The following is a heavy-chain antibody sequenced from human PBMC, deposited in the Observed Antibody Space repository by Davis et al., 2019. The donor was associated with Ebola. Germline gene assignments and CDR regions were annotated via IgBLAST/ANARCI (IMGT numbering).Heavy chain of an antibody. CDR3: ARGRFLEWAIDY. CDR2: IYYSGST. J-gene: IGHJ4*02. Sequence: SETLSLTCTVSGGSISSSSYYWSWIRQPPGKGLEWIGYIYYSGSTNYNPSLKSRVTISVDTSKNQFSLKLSSVTAADTAVYYCARGRFLEWAIDYWGQGTLVTVSS. CDR1: GGSISSSSYY. V-gene: IGHV4-61*01. D-gene: IGHD3-3*01.